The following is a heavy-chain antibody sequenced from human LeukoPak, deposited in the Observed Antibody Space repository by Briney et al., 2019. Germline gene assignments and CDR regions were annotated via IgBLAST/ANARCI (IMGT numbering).Heavy chain of an antibody. CDR1: GGTFSSYA. CDR3: ARESDRYSSGWYRFDY. CDR2: IIPIFGTA. J-gene: IGHJ4*02. D-gene: IGHD6-19*01. Sequence: GASVKVSCKASGGTFSSYAISWVRQAPGQGLEWMGGIIPIFGTANYAQKFQGRVTITEDKSTSTAYMELSSLRSEDTAVYYCARESDRYSSGWYRFDYWGQGTLVTVSS. V-gene: IGHV1-69*06.